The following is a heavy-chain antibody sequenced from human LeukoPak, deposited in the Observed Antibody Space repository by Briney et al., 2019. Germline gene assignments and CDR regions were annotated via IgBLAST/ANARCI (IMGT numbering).Heavy chain of an antibody. J-gene: IGHJ4*02. V-gene: IGHV4-4*07. CDR1: GGSISSYK. Sequence: KASETLSLTCTVSGGSISSYKWSWIRQPAGKGLEWIGRIYSSGSTNYTPSLKSRVTMSVDTSKNQFSLKLSSVTAADTAVYYCARGIVGATAPDYWGQGALVIVS. D-gene: IGHD1-26*01. CDR2: IYSSGST. CDR3: ARGIVGATAPDY.